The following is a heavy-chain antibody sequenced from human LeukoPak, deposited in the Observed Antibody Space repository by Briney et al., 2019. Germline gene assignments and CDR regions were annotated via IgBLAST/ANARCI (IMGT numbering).Heavy chain of an antibody. CDR2: IYYSGST. CDR3: ARSVTTGDYFDY. CDR1: GGSISSSNW. D-gene: IGHD1-1*01. Sequence: SETLSLTCAVSGGSISSSNWWSWVRQPPGKGLEWIGDIYYSGSTNYNPSLKSRVTISVDTSKNQFSLKLSSVTAADTAVYHCARSVTTGDYFDYWGQGTLVTVSS. J-gene: IGHJ4*02. V-gene: IGHV4-4*02.